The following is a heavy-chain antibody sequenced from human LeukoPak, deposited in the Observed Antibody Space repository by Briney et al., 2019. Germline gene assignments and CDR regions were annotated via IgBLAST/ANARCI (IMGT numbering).Heavy chain of an antibody. Sequence: GASVKVSCKASGYTFTSYGISWVRQAPGQGLEWMGWINAGNGNTKYSQEFQGGVTITRDTSASTAYMELSSLRSEDMAVYYCARSRLAGYSYGLGWFDPWGQGTLVTVSS. CDR3: ARSRLAGYSYGLGWFDP. CDR1: GYTFTSYG. J-gene: IGHJ5*02. CDR2: INAGNGNT. D-gene: IGHD5-18*01. V-gene: IGHV1-3*03.